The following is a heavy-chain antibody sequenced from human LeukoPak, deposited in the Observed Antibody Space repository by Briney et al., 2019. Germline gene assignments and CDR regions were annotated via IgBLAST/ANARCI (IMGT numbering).Heavy chain of an antibody. CDR2: INHSGST. Sequence: SETLSLTCAVYGGSFSGYYWSWIRQHPGKGLEWIGEINHSGSTNYNPSLKSRVTISVDTSKNQFSLKLTSVTAADTAVYYCAREGIVVLPAAPLDVWGKGTTVTVSS. CDR1: GGSFSGYY. CDR3: AREGIVVLPAAPLDV. J-gene: IGHJ6*04. V-gene: IGHV4-34*01. D-gene: IGHD2-2*01.